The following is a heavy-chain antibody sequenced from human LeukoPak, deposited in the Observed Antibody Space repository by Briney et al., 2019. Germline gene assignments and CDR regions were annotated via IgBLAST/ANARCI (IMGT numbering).Heavy chain of an antibody. V-gene: IGHV4-59*08. CDR1: GGSISSYY. J-gene: IGHJ5*02. D-gene: IGHD3-9*01. CDR2: IDYSGST. Sequence: SETLSLTCTVSGGSISSYYWNWIRQPPGKGLEWIGYIDYSGSTNYNPPLKSRVTISVDTSKNQFSLKLSSVTAADTAVYYCAGSKFYNWFDPWGQGTLVPVSS. CDR3: AGSKFYNWFDP.